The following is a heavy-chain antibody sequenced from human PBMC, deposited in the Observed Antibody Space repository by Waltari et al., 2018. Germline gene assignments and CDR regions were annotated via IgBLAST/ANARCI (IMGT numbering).Heavy chain of an antibody. V-gene: IGHV3-48*03. CDR2: IGTTDDSI. CDR3: ARVGGYYYYYMDV. J-gene: IGHJ6*03. Sequence: EVQLVESGGGLFQPGGSLRLSCFASGFNLERNEVYWIRQAPGKGLEWVASIGTTDDSIYYADSVKGRFTISRDNAKNSLYLQMNSLRAEDTAVYYCARVGGYYYYYMDVWGRGTTVTISS. CDR1: GFNLERNE. D-gene: IGHD3-16*01.